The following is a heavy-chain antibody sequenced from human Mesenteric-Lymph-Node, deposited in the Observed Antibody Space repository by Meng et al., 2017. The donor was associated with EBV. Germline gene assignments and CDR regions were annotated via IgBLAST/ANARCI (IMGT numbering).Heavy chain of an antibody. V-gene: IGHV4-4*02. J-gene: IGHJ4*02. CDR2: IYHRGST. CDR3: ARVNEGQWLVRGAFDY. CDR1: GGSISTSNW. Sequence: QVQRQGPGPGLGKPSGTLSPTCAVSGGSISTSNWWSWVRQPPGKGLEWIGEIYHRGSTNYNPSLTSRVTISVDESKNEFSLSLTSVTAADTAVYFCARVNEGQWLVRGAFDYWGQGTLVTVSS. D-gene: IGHD6-19*01.